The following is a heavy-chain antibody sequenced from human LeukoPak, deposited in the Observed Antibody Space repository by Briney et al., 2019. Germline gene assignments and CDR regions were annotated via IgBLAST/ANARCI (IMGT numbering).Heavy chain of an antibody. Sequence: GGSLRLSCAASGFTFSSYWMSWVRQAPGKGLEWVAKINQDGSDKYYVDSVKGRFTISRDNAKNSLYLQMNSLRAEDTAVYYCARRAGDYSHPYDYWGQGTLVTVSS. CDR2: INQDGSDK. CDR3: ARRAGDYSHPYDY. CDR1: GFTFSSYW. J-gene: IGHJ4*02. V-gene: IGHV3-7*03. D-gene: IGHD3-22*01.